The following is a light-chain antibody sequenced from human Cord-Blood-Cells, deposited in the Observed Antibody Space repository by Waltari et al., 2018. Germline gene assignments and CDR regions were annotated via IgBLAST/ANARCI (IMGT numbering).Light chain of an antibody. Sequence: DIVMTQSPDSLAVSLGERATINCKSSQSVLYSSNNKNYLAWYQQKPGQPPKLLIYWASTRESGVPDRFSGSGSGTDFTLTISSLQAEDVAVYYCHQYYSTPITFGQRTRLEIK. J-gene: IGKJ5*01. CDR3: HQYYSTPIT. CDR2: WAS. CDR1: QSVLYSSNNKNY. V-gene: IGKV4-1*01.